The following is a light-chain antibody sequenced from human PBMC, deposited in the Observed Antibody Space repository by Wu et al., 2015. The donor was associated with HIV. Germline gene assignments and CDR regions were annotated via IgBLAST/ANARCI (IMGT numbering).Light chain of an antibody. J-gene: IGKJ4*01. Sequence: LSCRASQSVSSYLAWYQHKPGQTPRLLIYDASNRATGIPARFSGSGSGTDFTLSISSLEPDDSAVYYCQQRSRCPLTFGGGTKVEI. CDR2: DAS. CDR3: QQRSRCPLT. CDR1: QSVSSY. V-gene: IGKV3-11*01.